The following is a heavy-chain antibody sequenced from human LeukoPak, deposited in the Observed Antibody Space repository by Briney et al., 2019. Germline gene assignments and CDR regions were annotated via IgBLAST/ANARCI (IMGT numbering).Heavy chain of an antibody. CDR2: INWNGGST. J-gene: IGHJ3*02. CDR1: GFTFDDYG. D-gene: IGHD2-8*01. Sequence: GGSLRLSCAASGFTFDDYGMSWVRQAPGKGLEWVSGINWNGGSTGYADSVKGRFTISRDNAKNSLYLQMNSLRAEDTALYYCARGLDGACYPNDAFDIWGQGTMVTVSS. CDR3: ARGLDGACYPNDAFDI. V-gene: IGHV3-20*04.